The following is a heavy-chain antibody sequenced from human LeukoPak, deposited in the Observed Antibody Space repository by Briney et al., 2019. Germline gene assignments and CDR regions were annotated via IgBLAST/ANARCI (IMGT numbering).Heavy chain of an antibody. CDR1: GDSISRSTYH. Sequence: PSGALSLTCTVSGDSISRSTYHWGWIRRPPGKGLEWIGSIYHSGSNDYNPSLKSRVTVSVDTSKNQFSLKLTSVTAADTAVYYCARSYSSSSGVWDYWGQGTLVTAST. J-gene: IGHJ4*02. CDR3: ARSYSSSSGVWDY. CDR2: IYHSGSN. V-gene: IGHV4-39*01. D-gene: IGHD6-6*01.